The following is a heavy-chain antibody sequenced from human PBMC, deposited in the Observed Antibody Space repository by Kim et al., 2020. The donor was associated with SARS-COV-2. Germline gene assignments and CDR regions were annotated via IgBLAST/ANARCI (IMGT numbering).Heavy chain of an antibody. V-gene: IGHV4-59*01. CDR1: AGSITSFY. CDR3: AKYSTAYTPTWALGYNWFDP. D-gene: IGHD2-15*01. J-gene: IGHJ5*02. CDR2: AFHSGST. Sequence: SETLSLTCNVSAGSITSFYCTWIRQPPGKGLEWIGYAFHSGSTHYNPSLKTRVAIAVDTSKSQCSLNLSSVTAADTAVYFCAKYSTAYTPTWALGYNWFDPWGQGTLVTVSS.